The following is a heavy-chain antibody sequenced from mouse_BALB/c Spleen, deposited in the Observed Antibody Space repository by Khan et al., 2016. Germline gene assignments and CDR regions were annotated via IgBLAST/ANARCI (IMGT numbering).Heavy chain of an antibody. CDR1: GYTCTTYV. V-gene: IGHV1S136*01. CDR3: ASAGYYSWFAF. Sequence: VQLQQSRPEMVKPGASVKMSCKASGYTCTTYVMHRVKQKPGQGLEWIGYIIPDNDDSKYGEKFNGKATPTSDQSSSTAYMEFSSLTSEDSAVYYCASAGYYSWFAFWGQGTLVTVSA. J-gene: IGHJ3*01. D-gene: IGHD2-12*01. CDR2: IIPDNDDS.